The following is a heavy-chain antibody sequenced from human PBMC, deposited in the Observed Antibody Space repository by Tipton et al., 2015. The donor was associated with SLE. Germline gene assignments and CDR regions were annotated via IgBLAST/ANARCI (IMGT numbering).Heavy chain of an antibody. CDR2: ISSSSSYI. Sequence: SLRLSCAASGFTFSSYSMNWVRQAPGKGLEWVSSISSSSSYIYYADPVKGRFTISRDNAKNSLYLQMNSLRAEDTAVYYCARARLQSTHNWFDPWGQGTLVTVSS. CDR3: ARARLQSTHNWFDP. V-gene: IGHV3-21*03. J-gene: IGHJ5*02. D-gene: IGHD2-21*02. CDR1: GFTFSSYS.